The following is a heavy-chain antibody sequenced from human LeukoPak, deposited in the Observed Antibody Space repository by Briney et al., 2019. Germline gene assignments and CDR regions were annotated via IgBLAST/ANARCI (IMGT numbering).Heavy chain of an antibody. CDR2: IYPRDGST. Sequence: ASVKVSCKASGYTFTSNYIHWVRQAPGQGLEWMGMIYPRDGSTSYAQKFEGRVTVTRDTSASTVHMELSGLRSEDTAVYYCARDQEGFDYWGQGTLVTVSS. V-gene: IGHV1-46*01. CDR3: ARDQEGFDY. J-gene: IGHJ4*02. CDR1: GYTFTSNY.